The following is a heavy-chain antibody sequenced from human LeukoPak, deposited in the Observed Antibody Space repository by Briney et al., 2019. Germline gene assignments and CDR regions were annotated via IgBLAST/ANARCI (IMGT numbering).Heavy chain of an antibody. Sequence: GGSLRLSCAASGFTFSDYYMSWIRQAPGKGPEWVSYISGSGTTIYYADSVKGRFTISRDNAKNSLYLQMNSLGADDTAVYFCARDKLTTERFFDYWGQGTLVTVSS. CDR3: ARDKLTTERFFDY. CDR2: ISGSGTTI. D-gene: IGHD4-11*01. V-gene: IGHV3-11*01. J-gene: IGHJ4*02. CDR1: GFTFSDYY.